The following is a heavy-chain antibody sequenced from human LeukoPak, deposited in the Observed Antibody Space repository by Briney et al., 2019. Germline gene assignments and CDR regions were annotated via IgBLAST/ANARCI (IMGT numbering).Heavy chain of an antibody. CDR1: GVSINTNSYF. V-gene: IGHV4-39*07. CDR2: FYHLEGT. Sequence: SETLSLTCIVSGVSINTNSYFWGWIRQSPGKGLEWIGSFYHLEGTNYNPSLKSRVIISVDTSKNQFSLKLSSVTAADTAVYYCARVAVEMATYFDYWGQGTLVTVSS. CDR3: ARVAVEMATYFDY. J-gene: IGHJ4*02. D-gene: IGHD5-24*01.